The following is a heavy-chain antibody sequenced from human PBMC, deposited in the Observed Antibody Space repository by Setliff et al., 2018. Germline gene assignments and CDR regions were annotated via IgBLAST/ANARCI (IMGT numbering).Heavy chain of an antibody. CDR2: IYIGGSA. CDR1: GGSISSYY. Sequence: SETLSLTCTVSGGSISSYYWSWIRQPAGKGLGWIGHIYIGGSANYNPSLKSRVTMSVDTSKNQFSLKLSSVTAADMAVYYCAREQWLDPPGYYYMDVWAKGTTVTVSS. V-gene: IGHV4-4*07. D-gene: IGHD6-19*01. CDR3: AREQWLDPPGYYYMDV. J-gene: IGHJ6*03.